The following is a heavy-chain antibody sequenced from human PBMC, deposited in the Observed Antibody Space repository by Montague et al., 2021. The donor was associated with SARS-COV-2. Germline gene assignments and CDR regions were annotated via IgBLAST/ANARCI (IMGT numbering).Heavy chain of an antibody. CDR2: IYSGGST. CDR3: ARDDRRTSKWSYGLDV. D-gene: IGHD2-2*01. Sequence: SLRLSCAASGLTVSTNYLTWVRQAPGRGLEWVSVIYSGGSTYYADSVXXRFTVSRDNSKNTVYLQMNSLRVEDTAIYYCARDDRRTSKWSYGLDVWGPGTPVTVSS. J-gene: IGHJ6*02. V-gene: IGHV3-53*01. CDR1: GLTVSTNY.